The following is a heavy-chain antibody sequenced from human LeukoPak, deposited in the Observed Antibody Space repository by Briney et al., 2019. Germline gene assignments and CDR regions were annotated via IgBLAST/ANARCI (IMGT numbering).Heavy chain of an antibody. Sequence: QPGGSLRLSCAASGFTFSSYGMSWVRQAPGKGLEWVSAISGSGGSTYYADSVKGRFTSSRDNSKNTLYLQMNSLRAEDTAVYYCAKAPGQWLAPGGPYYYYYMDVWGKGTTVTISS. CDR3: AKAPGQWLAPGGPYYYYYMDV. CDR2: ISGSGGST. D-gene: IGHD6-19*01. V-gene: IGHV3-23*01. CDR1: GFTFSSYG. J-gene: IGHJ6*03.